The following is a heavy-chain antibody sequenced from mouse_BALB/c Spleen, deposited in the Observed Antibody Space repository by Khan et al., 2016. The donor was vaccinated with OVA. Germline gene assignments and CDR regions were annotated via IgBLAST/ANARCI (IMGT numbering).Heavy chain of an antibody. D-gene: IGHD1-1*01. V-gene: IGHV3-2*02. CDR3: ARSNYYGYYFDY. Sequence: EVQLQESGPGLVKHSQSLSLTCTVTGYSITSGYAWNWIRQFPGNKLEWMGYISYSDFTNYNPSLKSRISITRDTSKNPFFLQLSSVTTEDTATYYCARSNYYGYYFDYWGQGATLTVSS. CDR1: GYSITSGYA. CDR2: ISYSDFT. J-gene: IGHJ2*01.